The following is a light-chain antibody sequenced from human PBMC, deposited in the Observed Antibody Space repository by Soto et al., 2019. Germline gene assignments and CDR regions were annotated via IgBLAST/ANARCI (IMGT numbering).Light chain of an antibody. Sequence: DIVLTQSPGTLSLSPGERATLSCRASQSVSNYFAGYQQKPGQAPRLLIYDTSNRATGITATFSGSGSGTDFSLTISSLEPEDFAVYYCQQRRNWPTVGQGTRLEIK. CDR1: QSVSNY. V-gene: IGKV3-11*01. J-gene: IGKJ5*01. CDR2: DTS. CDR3: QQRRNWPT.